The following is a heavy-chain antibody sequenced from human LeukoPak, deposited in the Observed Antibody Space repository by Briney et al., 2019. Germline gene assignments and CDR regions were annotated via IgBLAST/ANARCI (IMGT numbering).Heavy chain of an antibody. D-gene: IGHD1-1*01. CDR3: AQETVPNDGL. Sequence: GGCLRLSCAASGFTFSNYAMSWVRQSPGKGLEWVSAISGNGVNTHYADSVKGRFTISRDNSKNTLYLQMNSLGAEDTAVYYCAQETVPNDGLWGQGTMVTVSS. J-gene: IGHJ3*01. CDR2: ISGNGVNT. CDR1: GFTFSNYA. V-gene: IGHV3-23*01.